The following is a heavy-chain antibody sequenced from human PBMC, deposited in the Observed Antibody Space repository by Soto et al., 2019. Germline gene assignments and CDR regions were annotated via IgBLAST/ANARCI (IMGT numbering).Heavy chain of an antibody. V-gene: IGHV4-34*01. CDR2: INHSGRT. D-gene: IGHD3-3*01. Sequence: PSETLSLTCAVYGGSFSGYYWSWIRQPPGKGLEWIGEINHSGRTNYNPSLKSRVTISVETSKNQFTLKQSSVTAADTAVYYCARGRDITIFGVVPSYYYMDVWGKGTTVTVSS. CDR3: ARGRDITIFGVVPSYYYMDV. J-gene: IGHJ6*03. CDR1: GGSFSGYY.